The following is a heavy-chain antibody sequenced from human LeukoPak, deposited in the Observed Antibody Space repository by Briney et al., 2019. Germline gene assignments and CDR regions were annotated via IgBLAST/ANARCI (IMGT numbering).Heavy chain of an antibody. CDR2: INHSGST. CDR3: ARGRDYDILTCRDFDY. J-gene: IGHJ4*02. V-gene: IGHV4-34*01. D-gene: IGHD3-9*01. CDR1: GGSFSGYY. Sequence: SETLSLTCAGYGGSFSGYYWSWILQPPGKGLEWIGEINHSGSTNYNPSLKSRVTISVDTSKNQFSLKLSSVTAADTAVYYCARGRDYDILTCRDFDYWGERTLHTVSS.